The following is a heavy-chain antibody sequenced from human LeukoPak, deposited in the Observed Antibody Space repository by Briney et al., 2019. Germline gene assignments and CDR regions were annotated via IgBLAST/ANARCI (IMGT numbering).Heavy chain of an antibody. CDR1: GGSISSYY. J-gene: IGHJ4*02. V-gene: IGHV4-59*08. CDR2: IYYSGST. Sequence: SETLSLTCTVSGGSISSYYWSWIRQPPGKGLEWIGYIYYSGSTNYNPSLKSRVTISVDTSKNQFSLKLSSVTAADTAVYYCARGTDGIAVAGFYWGQGTLVTVSS. D-gene: IGHD6-19*01. CDR3: ARGTDGIAVAGFY.